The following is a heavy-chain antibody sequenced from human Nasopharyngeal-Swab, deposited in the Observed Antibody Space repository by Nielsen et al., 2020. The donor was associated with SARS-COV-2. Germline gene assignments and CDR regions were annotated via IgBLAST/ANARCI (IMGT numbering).Heavy chain of an antibody. V-gene: IGHV3-23*01. D-gene: IGHD1-26*01. CDR3: VGKSRDVSAPDN. Sequence: WIRQPPGKGLEWVSAISGSGGSTYYADSVKGRFIISRDKSKDTLYLQMNSLRVEDTALYYCVGKSRDVSAPDNWGQGALVTVSS. J-gene: IGHJ1*01. CDR2: ISGSGGST.